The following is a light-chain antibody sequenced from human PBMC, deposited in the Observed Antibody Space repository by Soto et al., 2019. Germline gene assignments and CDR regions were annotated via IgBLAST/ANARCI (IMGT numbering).Light chain of an antibody. CDR2: DVT. CDR1: SSDVGGYNY. CDR3: SSHAGSSVV. J-gene: IGLJ1*01. V-gene: IGLV2-11*01. Sequence: QSALTQPRSVSGSPGQPVTISCTGTSSDVGGYNYVSCYQQHPGKAPKLMIYDVTTRPSGVPDRFSGSKSGNTASLTISGLQAEDEADYYCSSHAGSSVVFGTGTKVT.